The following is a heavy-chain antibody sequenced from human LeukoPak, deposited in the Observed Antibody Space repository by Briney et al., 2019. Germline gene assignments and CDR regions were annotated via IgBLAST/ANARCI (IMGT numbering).Heavy chain of an antibody. Sequence: ASVKVSCKASGYTFTSYDFNWLRQATGQGPEWMGWMNPNSGATGYAQKFQGRVTMTRSASINTAYMELTNLRAEDTAVYYCAKDPKLYSSSWYEDYWGQGTLVTVSS. CDR3: AKDPKLYSSSWYEDY. D-gene: IGHD6-13*01. CDR2: MNPNSGAT. J-gene: IGHJ4*02. V-gene: IGHV1-8*01. CDR1: GYTFTSYD.